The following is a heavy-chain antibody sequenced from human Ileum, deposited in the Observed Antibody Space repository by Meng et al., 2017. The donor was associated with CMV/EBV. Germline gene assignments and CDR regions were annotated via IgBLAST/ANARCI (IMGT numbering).Heavy chain of an antibody. CDR3: ARERGGLCSSTNCQKTFDY. CDR1: GFTFSSYE. CDR2: ISNSDGTT. Sequence: LSLTCAASGFTFSSYEMNWVRQAPGKGLEWVSYISNSDGTTYYADSVKGRFTISRDNDKNSLYLQMNSLRAEDTAVYYCARERGGLCSSTNCQKTFDYWGQGTVVTVSS. V-gene: IGHV3-48*03. D-gene: IGHD2-2*01. J-gene: IGHJ4*02.